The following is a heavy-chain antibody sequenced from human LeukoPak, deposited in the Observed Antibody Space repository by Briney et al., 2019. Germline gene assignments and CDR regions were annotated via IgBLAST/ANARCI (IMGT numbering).Heavy chain of an antibody. CDR1: GFTFSNYG. CDR3: AKDPLGFCTRATCRYLDS. D-gene: IGHD2-8*01. CDR2: IWHDGSNR. V-gene: IGHV3-30*02. Sequence: PGGSLRLSCAASGFTFSNYGMHWVRQAPGKGLEWVAFIWHDGSNRYYADSVKGRFTISRDNSENTLFLQMSSLRTEDTAVYYCAKDPLGFCTRATCRYLDSWGQGTLVTVSS. J-gene: IGHJ4*02.